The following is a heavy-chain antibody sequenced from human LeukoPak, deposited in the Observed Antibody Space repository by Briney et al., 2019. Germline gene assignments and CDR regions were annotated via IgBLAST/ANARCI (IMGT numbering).Heavy chain of an antibody. CDR3: ARPLYDFWSGYLFDY. V-gene: IGHV3-48*04. CDR2: ISSSSSTI. Sequence: GGSLRLSCAASGFTFSSYSMNWVRQAPGKGLEWVSYISSSSSTIYYADSVKGRFTISRDNAQNSLYLQMNSLRAEDTAVYYCARPLYDFWSGYLFDYWGQGTLVTVSS. CDR1: GFTFSSYS. D-gene: IGHD3-3*01. J-gene: IGHJ4*02.